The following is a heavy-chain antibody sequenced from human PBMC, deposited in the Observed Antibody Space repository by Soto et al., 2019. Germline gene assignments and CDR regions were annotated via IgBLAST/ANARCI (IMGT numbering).Heavy chain of an antibody. CDR2: ISSDDRNI. Sequence: QVQLVESGGGVVQPGRSLRLSCVASGFTFSIFDMHWVRQAPGKGLEWVTLISSDDRNIYYADSVQGRFTVSRDDSRNTLDLQMNSLRPEDMAVYYCAKGLNGELNDWGQGTMVTVSS. CDR1: GFTFSIFD. J-gene: IGHJ3*01. V-gene: IGHV3-30*18. D-gene: IGHD1-1*01. CDR3: AKGLNGELND.